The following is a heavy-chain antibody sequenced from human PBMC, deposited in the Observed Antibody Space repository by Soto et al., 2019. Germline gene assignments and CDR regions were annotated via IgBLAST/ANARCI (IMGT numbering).Heavy chain of an antibody. Sequence: SETLSLTCTVSGASISGFYWSWIRKSAGKGLGWIGRIYATGTTDYNPSLKSRVMMSVDTSKKQFSLKLRSVTAADTAVYYCVRDGTKTLRDWFDPWGQGISVTVSS. CDR1: GASISGFY. D-gene: IGHD1-1*01. J-gene: IGHJ5*02. CDR2: IYATGTT. V-gene: IGHV4-4*07. CDR3: VRDGTKTLRDWFDP.